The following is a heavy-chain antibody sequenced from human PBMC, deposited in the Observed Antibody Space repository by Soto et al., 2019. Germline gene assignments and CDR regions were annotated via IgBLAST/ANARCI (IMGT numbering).Heavy chain of an antibody. CDR3: AKAQFGSSTWYYYGMDV. V-gene: IGHV1-2*02. Sequence: ASVKVSCKASGYTFTDYFMYWVRQAPGQGLEWMGWINPKSGGTNYAQKFQDRVTMARDTSINTAYMELSRLRSDDTAMYYCAKAQFGSSTWYYYGMDVWGQGTTVTSP. J-gene: IGHJ6*02. CDR1: GYTFTDYF. D-gene: IGHD6-13*01. CDR2: INPKSGGT.